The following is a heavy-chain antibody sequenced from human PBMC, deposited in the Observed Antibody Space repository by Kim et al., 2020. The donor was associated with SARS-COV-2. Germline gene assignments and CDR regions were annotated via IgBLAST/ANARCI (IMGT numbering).Heavy chain of an antibody. V-gene: IGHV3-33*01. J-gene: IGHJ4*02. D-gene: IGHD6-13*01. CDR2: IWYDGSNK. CDR1: GFTFSSYG. CDR3: ARVAAAGNRYFDY. Sequence: GGSLRLSCAASGFTFSSYGMHWVRQAPGKGLEWVAVIWYDGSNKYYADSVKGRFTISRDNSKNTLYLQMNSLRAEDTAVYYCARVAAAGNRYFDYWGQGTLVTVSS.